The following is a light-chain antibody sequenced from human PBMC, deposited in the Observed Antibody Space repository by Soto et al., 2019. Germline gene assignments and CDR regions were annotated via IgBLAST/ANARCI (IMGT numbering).Light chain of an antibody. CDR3: HQYNNWPPIT. V-gene: IGKV3-15*01. Sequence: IVMTQSPGTLSVSLGERATLSCRASQSIGTNLAWYQHQSGQAPRLLIYGALSRAPGIPDRFSGSGSGTYFTLTISSLQSEDFGVYYCHQYNNWPPITFGQGTRLEIK. CDR1: QSIGTN. J-gene: IGKJ5*01. CDR2: GAL.